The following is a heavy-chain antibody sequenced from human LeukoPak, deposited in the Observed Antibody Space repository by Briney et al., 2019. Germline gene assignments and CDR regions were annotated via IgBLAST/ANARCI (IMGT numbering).Heavy chain of an antibody. CDR1: GGSFSGYY. D-gene: IGHD1-1*01. V-gene: IGHV4-34*01. CDR3: ARGLESRVNFDY. CDR2: INHSGSS. J-gene: IGHJ4*02. Sequence: SETLSLTCAVYGGSFSGYYWSWIRQPPGKGLEWIGEINHSGSSNYNPSLKSRVTISVDTSKNQFSLKLSSVTAADTAVYYCARGLESRVNFDYWGQGTLVTVSS.